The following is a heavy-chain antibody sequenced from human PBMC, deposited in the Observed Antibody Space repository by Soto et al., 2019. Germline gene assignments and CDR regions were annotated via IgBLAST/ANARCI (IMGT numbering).Heavy chain of an antibody. CDR2: ISWNSGSI. J-gene: IGHJ4*02. CDR3: AKDIRAAKYYFDY. D-gene: IGHD2-15*01. V-gene: IGHV3-9*01. Sequence: EVQLVESGGGLVQPGRSLRLSCAASGFTFDDHAMHWVRQAPGKGLEWVSGISWNSGSIGYADSVKGRFTISRDNAKNSLYLQMNSLRAEDTALYYCAKDIRAAKYYFDYWGQGTLVTVSS. CDR1: GFTFDDHA.